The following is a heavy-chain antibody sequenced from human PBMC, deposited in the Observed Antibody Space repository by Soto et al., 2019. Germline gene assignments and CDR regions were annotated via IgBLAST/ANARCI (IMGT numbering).Heavy chain of an antibody. Sequence: QVQLVQSGAEVKKPGASVKVSCKASGYTFTGYYMHWVRQAPGQGLEWMGWINPNSGGTNYAQKFQGWVTMTRDTSISTAYMELSRLRSDDTAVYYCARGDVLRFLEWPPRGYYYGMDVWGQGTTVTVSS. D-gene: IGHD3-3*01. CDR3: ARGDVLRFLEWPPRGYYYGMDV. CDR2: INPNSGGT. CDR1: GYTFTGYY. J-gene: IGHJ6*02. V-gene: IGHV1-2*04.